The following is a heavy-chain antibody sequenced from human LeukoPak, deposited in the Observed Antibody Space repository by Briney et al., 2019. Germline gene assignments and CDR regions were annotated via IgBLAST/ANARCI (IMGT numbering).Heavy chain of an antibody. CDR1: GFNFANHA. CDR2: ISGGGDIT. D-gene: IGHD2-21*02. V-gene: IGHV3-23*01. Sequence: GGSLRLSCAASGFNFANHAMSWVRQTPGKGLEWVSAISGGGDITYYADSVTGRFTISRDNPKDTLFLQMHSLRPGDTAVYYCVREDTPATANYWGQGTLVTISS. CDR3: VREDTPATANY. J-gene: IGHJ4*02.